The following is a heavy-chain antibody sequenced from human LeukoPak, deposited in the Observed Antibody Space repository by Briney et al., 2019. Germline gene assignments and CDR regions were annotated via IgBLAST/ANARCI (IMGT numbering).Heavy chain of an antibody. J-gene: IGHJ4*02. V-gene: IGHV4-39*01. Sequence: SETLSLTCTVSGGSISSSNYCWGWVRQPPGKGLEWIVTMYYSGSTFYNPSLKSRVMISVDTSKSQFSLRLSSVTAADTAVYSCARRYCSGGTCYYFDYWGQGTLVTVSS. CDR1: GGSISSSNYC. CDR2: MYYSGST. CDR3: ARRYCSGGTCYYFDY. D-gene: IGHD2-15*01.